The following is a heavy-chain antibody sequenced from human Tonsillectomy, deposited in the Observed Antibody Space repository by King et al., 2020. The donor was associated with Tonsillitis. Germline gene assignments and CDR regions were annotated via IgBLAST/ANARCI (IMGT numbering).Heavy chain of an antibody. Sequence: TLKESGPTLVKPTQTLTLTCTFSGFSLSTRGVGVGWIRQPPGKALEWLALIYWNDDKRYSPSLRSRLTITKDTSKNQVVLTMTNMDPVDTATYYCAHRRGIAVAGQWGFDYWGQGTLVTVSS. D-gene: IGHD6-19*01. CDR2: IYWNDDK. CDR1: GFSLSTRGVG. CDR3: AHRRGIAVAGQWGFDY. V-gene: IGHV2-5*01. J-gene: IGHJ4*02.